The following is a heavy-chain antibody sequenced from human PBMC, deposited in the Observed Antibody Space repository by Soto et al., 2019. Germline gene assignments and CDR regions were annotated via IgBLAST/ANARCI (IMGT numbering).Heavy chain of an antibody. J-gene: IGHJ3*02. CDR3: TTPLALELRAFDI. Sequence: GGSLRLSCAASGFTFSNAWMSWVRQAPGKGLEWVGRIKSKTDGGTTDYAAPVKGRFTISRDDSKNTLYLQMNSLKTEDTAVYYCTTPLALELRAFDIWGQGTMVTVSS. CDR1: GFTFSNAW. V-gene: IGHV3-15*01. D-gene: IGHD1-7*01. CDR2: IKSKTDGGTT.